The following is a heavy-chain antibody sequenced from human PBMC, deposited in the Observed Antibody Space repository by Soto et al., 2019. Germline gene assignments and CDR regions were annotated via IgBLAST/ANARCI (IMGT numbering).Heavy chain of an antibody. CDR3: AREGWGYGDFDYYSMDV. Sequence: QVQLQQWGAGLLKPSETLSLTCAVYGGSFSGYYWSWIRQPPGKGLEWIGEINHSGSTNYNPSLKGRVTISVDTSKNQFSLKLSSVTAADTAVYYCAREGWGYGDFDYYSMDVWGKGTTVTVSS. CDR2: INHSGST. D-gene: IGHD4-17*01. CDR1: GGSFSGYY. J-gene: IGHJ6*03. V-gene: IGHV4-34*01.